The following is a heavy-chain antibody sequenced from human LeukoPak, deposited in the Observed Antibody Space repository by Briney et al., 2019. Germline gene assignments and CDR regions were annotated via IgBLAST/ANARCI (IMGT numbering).Heavy chain of an antibody. CDR3: AKLDSGSYGGYFDY. CDR1: GFTFDDYA. D-gene: IGHD1-26*01. CDR2: ISWNSGSI. J-gene: IGHJ4*02. V-gene: IGHV3-9*01. Sequence: GGSLRLSCAASGFTFDDYAMHWVRQAPGNGLEWVSGISWNSGSIGYADSVKGRFTISRDNAKNSLYLQMNSLRAEDTALYYCAKLDSGSYGGYFDYWGQGTLVTVSS.